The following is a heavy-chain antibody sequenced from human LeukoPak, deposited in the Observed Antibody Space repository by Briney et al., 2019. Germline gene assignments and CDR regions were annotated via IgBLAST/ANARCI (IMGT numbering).Heavy chain of an antibody. Sequence: PSETLSLTCTVSGYSISSGHYWGWIRQPPGKGLEWIASVSHSGTTYYNPSLKSRVTISVDTSKNHFSLKLSSVTAADTAVYYCARDVPLCSGDPCNWFDPWGQGTLVTVSS. J-gene: IGHJ5*01. CDR2: VSHSGTT. V-gene: IGHV4-38-2*02. CDR1: GYSISSGHY. CDR3: ARDVPLCSGDPCNWFDP. D-gene: IGHD2-15*01.